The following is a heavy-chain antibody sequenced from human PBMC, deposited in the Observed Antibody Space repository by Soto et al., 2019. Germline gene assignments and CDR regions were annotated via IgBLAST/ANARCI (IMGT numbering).Heavy chain of an antibody. J-gene: IGHJ4*02. CDR2: INHSGST. V-gene: IGHV4-34*01. D-gene: IGHD6-6*01. CDR1: GGSFSGYY. CDR3: ARGSIAAGY. Sequence: SETLSLTCAVYGGSFSGYYWSWIRQPPGKGLEWIGEINHSGSTNYNPSLKSRVTISEDTSKNQFSLKLSSVTAADTAVYYFARGSIAAGYWGQGTLVTVSS.